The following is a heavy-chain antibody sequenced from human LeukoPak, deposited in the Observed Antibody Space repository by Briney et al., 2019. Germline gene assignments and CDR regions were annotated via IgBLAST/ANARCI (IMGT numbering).Heavy chain of an antibody. J-gene: IGHJ5*02. Sequence: ASVKVSCKASGYTFTSYDNNWVRQATGQGLEWMGWMNPNSGNTGYAQKFQGRVTMTRNTSISTAYMELSSLRSEDTAVYYCARVPAKRYCSSTSCYSGWFDPWGQGTLVTVSS. CDR1: GYTFTSYD. V-gene: IGHV1-8*01. CDR3: ARVPAKRYCSSTSCYSGWFDP. D-gene: IGHD2-2*01. CDR2: MNPNSGNT.